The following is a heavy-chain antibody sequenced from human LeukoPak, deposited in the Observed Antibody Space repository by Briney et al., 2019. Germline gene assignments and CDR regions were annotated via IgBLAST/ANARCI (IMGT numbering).Heavy chain of an antibody. J-gene: IGHJ4*02. D-gene: IGHD3-10*01. CDR3: ARDRPSYYGSGSYYPFDY. CDR1: GFTFSSYS. Sequence: GGSLRLSCAASGFTFSSYSMNWVRQAPGKGLEWVSSISSSSSYIYYADSVKGRFTISRDNAKNSLYLQMYSLRAEDTAVYYCARDRPSYYGSGSYYPFDYWGQGTLVTVSS. CDR2: ISSSSSYI. V-gene: IGHV3-21*01.